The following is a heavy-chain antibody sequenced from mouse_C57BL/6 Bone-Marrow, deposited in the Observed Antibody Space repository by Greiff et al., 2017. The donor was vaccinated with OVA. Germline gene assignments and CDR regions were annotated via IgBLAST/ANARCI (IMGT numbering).Heavy chain of an antibody. CDR3: ARQELFWFAY. V-gene: IGHV5-9*01. J-gene: IGHJ3*01. CDR2: ISGGGGNT. CDR1: GFTFSSYT. Sequence: EVQLVESGGGLVKPGGSLKLSCAASGFTFSSYTMSWVRQTPEKRLEWVATISGGGGNTYYPDSVKGRFTISRDNAKNTLYLQMSSLRSEDTALYYCARQELFWFAYWGQGTLVAVSA.